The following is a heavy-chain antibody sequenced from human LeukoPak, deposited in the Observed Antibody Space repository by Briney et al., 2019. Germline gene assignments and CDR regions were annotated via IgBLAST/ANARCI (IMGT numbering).Heavy chain of an antibody. Sequence: ASVKVSCKASGYTFTNYDINWVRQAPGQGLEWMGWMNTNSGYTGYAQKFQGRVTITRNTSISTAYMELSSLRSDDTAVYYCARGQLRLRHRGFDPWDQGTLVTVSS. V-gene: IGHV1-8*03. CDR3: ARGQLRLRHRGFDP. D-gene: IGHD4-17*01. CDR2: MNTNSGYT. CDR1: GYTFTNYD. J-gene: IGHJ5*02.